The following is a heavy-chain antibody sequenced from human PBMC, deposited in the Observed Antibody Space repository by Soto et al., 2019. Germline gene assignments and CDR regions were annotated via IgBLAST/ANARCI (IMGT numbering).Heavy chain of an antibody. Sequence: SETLSLTCTVSAASIRSSYWSWIRQPPGKGLEWIGEINHRGNSNYNPSLKSRVTISVDTSKNQFSLKLSSVTAADTAVYYCARVEGTWGSSYNWFDPWGQGTRVTVS. V-gene: IGHV4-34*01. CDR2: INHRGNS. CDR1: AASIRSSY. J-gene: IGHJ5*02. CDR3: ARVEGTWGSSYNWFDP. D-gene: IGHD6-6*01.